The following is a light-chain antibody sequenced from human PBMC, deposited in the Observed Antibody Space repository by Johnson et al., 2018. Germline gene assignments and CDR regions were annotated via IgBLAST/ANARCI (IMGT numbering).Light chain of an antibody. V-gene: IGLV1-51*02. Sequence: QSVLTQPPSVSAAPGQKVTISCSGSSSNIGNNYVSWYQQLPGTAPKLPIYENNKRPSGIPDRFSGSKSGTPATLGITGRPTGDEADYYCGTWDSSLRAGKFFGTGTKVTVL. CDR3: GTWDSSLRAGKF. CDR2: ENN. CDR1: SSNIGNNY. J-gene: IGLJ1*01.